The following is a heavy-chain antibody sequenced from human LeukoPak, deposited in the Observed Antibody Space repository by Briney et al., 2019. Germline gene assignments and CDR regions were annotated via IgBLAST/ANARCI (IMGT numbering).Heavy chain of an antibody. Sequence: PGGSLRLSCAASGFTFSSYGLHWARQAPGKGLEWVAFIRYDGSDKYYADSVKGRFTISRDNSKNTLYLQMNSLRAEDTAVYYCTMCIAVAGTAFDIWGQGTMVTVSS. CDR1: GFTFSSYG. V-gene: IGHV3-30*02. J-gene: IGHJ3*02. CDR3: TMCIAVAGTAFDI. D-gene: IGHD6-19*01. CDR2: IRYDGSDK.